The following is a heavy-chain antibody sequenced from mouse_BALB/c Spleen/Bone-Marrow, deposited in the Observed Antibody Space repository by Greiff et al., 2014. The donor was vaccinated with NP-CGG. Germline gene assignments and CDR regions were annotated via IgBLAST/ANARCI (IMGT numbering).Heavy chain of an antibody. CDR2: IYPYNGGT. V-gene: IGHV1S29*02. CDR1: GYTFSDYY. D-gene: IGHD2-3*01. J-gene: IGHJ3*01. Sequence: VQLQQSGPELVKPGASVKISCKASGYTFSDYYMHWVKQSHGKSLEWIGNIYPYNGGTSYNQKFKRKATLTVDNSSSTAYMELRSLTSEDSAVYHCARGWLLSWFAYWGQGTLVTVSA. CDR3: ARGWLLSWFAY.